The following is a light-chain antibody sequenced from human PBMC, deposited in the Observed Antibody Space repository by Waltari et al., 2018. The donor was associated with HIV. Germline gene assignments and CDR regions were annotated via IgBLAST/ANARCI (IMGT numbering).Light chain of an antibody. J-gene: IGLJ2*01. CDR3: AAWDDRLNLV. CDR1: SSTIGSNY. CDR2: RNN. Sequence: QSVLTQPPSASGTPGQRITISCSGSSSTIGSNYVYWYQQLPGTAPKLLLYRNNQRPSGVPDRFAGSKSGTSASLAISGLRSEDEADYYCAAWDDRLNLVFGGGTKLTVL. V-gene: IGLV1-47*01.